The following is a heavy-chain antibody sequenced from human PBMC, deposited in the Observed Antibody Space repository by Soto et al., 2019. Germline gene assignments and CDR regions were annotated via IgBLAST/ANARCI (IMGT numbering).Heavy chain of an antibody. CDR3: ARGSFNNWNDSWFDP. CDR1: GGTFSSYT. J-gene: IGHJ5*02. Sequence: QVQLVQSGAEVKKPGSSVKVSCKASGGTFSSYTISWVRQAPGQGLEWMGRIIPILGIANYAQKFQGRVTITADKSTSTAYMELSSLRSEDTAVYYCARGSFNNWNDSWFDPWGQGTLVTVSS. D-gene: IGHD1-20*01. V-gene: IGHV1-69*02. CDR2: IIPILGIA.